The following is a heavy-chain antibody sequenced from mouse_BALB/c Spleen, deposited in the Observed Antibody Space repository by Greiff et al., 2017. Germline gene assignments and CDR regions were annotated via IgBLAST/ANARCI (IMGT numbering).Heavy chain of an antibody. CDR3: ARVPYDYDEVYYAMDY. J-gene: IGHJ4*01. CDR1: GYSITSGYY. D-gene: IGHD2-4*01. CDR2: ISYDGSN. Sequence: VQLKESGPGLVKPSQSLSLTCSVTGYSITSGYYWNWIRQFPGNKLEWMGYISYDGSNNYNPSLKNRISITRDTSKNQFFLKLNSVTTEDTATYYCARVPYDYDEVYYAMDYWGQGTSVTVSS. V-gene: IGHV3-6*02.